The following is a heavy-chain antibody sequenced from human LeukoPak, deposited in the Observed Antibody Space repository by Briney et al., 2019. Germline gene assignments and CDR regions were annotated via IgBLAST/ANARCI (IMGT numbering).Heavy chain of an antibody. V-gene: IGHV1-2*02. CDR2: INPNSGGT. CDR1: GYSLTGYY. J-gene: IGHJ5*02. D-gene: IGHD6-19*01. CDR3: ARDGSGWYWFDP. Sequence: ASVRVSCKASGYSLTGYYTHWVRQAPGQGLEWMGWINPNSGGTNCAQKFQGRVTMTSDTSINTAYMELSRLRSDDTAVYYCARDGSGWYWFDPWGQGTLVTVSS.